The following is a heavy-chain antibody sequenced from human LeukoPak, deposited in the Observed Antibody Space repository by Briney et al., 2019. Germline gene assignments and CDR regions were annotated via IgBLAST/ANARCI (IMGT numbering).Heavy chain of an antibody. D-gene: IGHD6-13*01. V-gene: IGHV3-9*01. CDR1: GFTFDDYA. Sequence: PGRSLRLSCAASGFTFDDYAMHWVRQAPGKGLEWVSGISWNSGSIGYADSVKGRFTISRDNAKNSLYLQMNSLRAEDTAVYYCAKDGGEQQLVPPYFDYWGQGTLVTVSS. CDR2: ISWNSGSI. J-gene: IGHJ4*02. CDR3: AKDGGEQQLVPPYFDY.